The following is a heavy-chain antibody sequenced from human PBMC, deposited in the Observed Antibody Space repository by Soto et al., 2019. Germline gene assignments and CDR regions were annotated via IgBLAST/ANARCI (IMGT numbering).Heavy chain of an antibody. V-gene: IGHV1-8*01. Sequence: QVQLVQSGAEVKKPGASVKVSCKASGYTFTSYDINWVRQATGQGLEWMGWMNPNRGNTGYAQKFQGRVTMTRNTSLSTAYMELSSLRSEDTAVYYCARARFSSSWYLYYYYYMDVWGKGTTVTVSS. CDR2: MNPNRGNT. CDR3: ARARFSSSWYLYYYYYMDV. CDR1: GYTFTSYD. J-gene: IGHJ6*03. D-gene: IGHD6-13*01.